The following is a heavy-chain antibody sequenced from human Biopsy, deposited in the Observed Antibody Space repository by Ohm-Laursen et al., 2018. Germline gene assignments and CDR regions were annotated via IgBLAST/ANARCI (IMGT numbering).Heavy chain of an antibody. D-gene: IGHD1-26*01. V-gene: IGHV4-59*01. J-gene: IGHJ4*02. CDR1: GGSIYNFF. Sequence: GTLSLTCCVSGGSIYNFFWSWIRQPPGKGLEWIGYIYYSGSTNYNPSLKSRVTISVDRSKNHFSLELSSVTAADTAVYYCARVGVGAPSIDYFDSWGQGALVTVSS. CDR3: ARVGVGAPSIDYFDS. CDR2: IYYSGST.